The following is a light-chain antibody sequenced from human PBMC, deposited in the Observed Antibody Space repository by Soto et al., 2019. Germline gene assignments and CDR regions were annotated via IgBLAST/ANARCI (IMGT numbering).Light chain of an antibody. J-gene: IGKJ4*01. CDR3: QQRYNWLT. CDR2: DAS. Sequence: EIVMTQSPATLSVSPGERGTLSCRASQNIRSNVAWYQQKPGQAPRLLIYDASNRATGIPARFSGSGSGTDFTLTISSLEPEDSAVYYCQQRYNWLTFGGGTKVDI. V-gene: IGKV3-11*01. CDR1: QNIRSN.